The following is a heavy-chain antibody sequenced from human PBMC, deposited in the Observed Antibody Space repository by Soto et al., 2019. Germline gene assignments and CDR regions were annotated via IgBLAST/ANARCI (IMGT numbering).Heavy chain of an antibody. CDR1: SGSISSSNW. D-gene: IGHD6-13*01. Sequence: SETLSLTCAVSSGSISSSNWWSWVRQPPGKGLEWIGEIYHSGSTNYNPSLKSRVTISVDKSKNQFPLKLSSVTAADTAVYYCARSRRNSSSWPFDYWGQGTLVTVSS. V-gene: IGHV4-4*02. CDR2: IYHSGST. J-gene: IGHJ4*02. CDR3: ARSRRNSSSWPFDY.